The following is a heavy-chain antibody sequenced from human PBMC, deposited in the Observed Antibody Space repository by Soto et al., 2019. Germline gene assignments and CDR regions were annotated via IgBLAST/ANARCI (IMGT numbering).Heavy chain of an antibody. Sequence: GASVKVSCKASGYTFTGYYMHWVRQATGQGLEWMGWINPNSGGTNYAQKFQGWVTMTRDTSISTAYMELSRLRSDDTAVYYCAREPREQLWSDYYYYGMDVWGQGTTVTVSS. D-gene: IGHD5-18*01. CDR1: GYTFTGYY. CDR2: INPNSGGT. V-gene: IGHV1-2*04. J-gene: IGHJ6*02. CDR3: AREPREQLWSDYYYYGMDV.